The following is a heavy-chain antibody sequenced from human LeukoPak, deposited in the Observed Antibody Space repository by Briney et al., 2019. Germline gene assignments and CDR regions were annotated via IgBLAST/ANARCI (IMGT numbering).Heavy chain of an antibody. D-gene: IGHD3-22*01. CDR2: IYHSGST. CDR3: ASRARSSGYPFDY. Sequence: NPSETLSLTCTVSGGSISSYYWSWIRQPPGKGLEWIGYIYHSGSTYYNPSLKSRVTISVDRSKNQFSLKLSSVTAADTAVYYCASRARSSGYPFDYWGQGTLVTVSS. V-gene: IGHV4-59*04. J-gene: IGHJ4*02. CDR1: GGSISSYY.